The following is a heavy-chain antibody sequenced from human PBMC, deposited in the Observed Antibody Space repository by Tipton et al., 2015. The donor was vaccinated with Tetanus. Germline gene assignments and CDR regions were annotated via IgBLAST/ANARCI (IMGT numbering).Heavy chain of an antibody. V-gene: IGHV1-2*07. J-gene: IGHJ4*02. Sequence: QLVQSGAEVKKPGASVKVSCKASGYTFTDYYMHWVRQAPGQGLEWMGWIDPNSGGTNYAHKFRGRVTVTRDTSISTAYMELSGLRSDDTAVYFCARATANSAFDFWGQGTRVIVSS. CDR1: GYTFTDYY. CDR3: ARATANSAFDF. CDR2: IDPNSGGT. D-gene: IGHD2-21*02.